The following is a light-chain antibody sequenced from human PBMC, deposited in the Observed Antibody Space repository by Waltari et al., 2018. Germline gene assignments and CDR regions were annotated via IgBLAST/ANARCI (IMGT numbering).Light chain of an antibody. V-gene: IGLV3-21*04. CDR3: QVWDNSIDHVV. J-gene: IGLJ2*01. CDR1: NIGTKS. Sequence: SYVLTQPPSVSVAPGQTASLPCGGLNIGTKSRHWYQQKPGQAPVVGIHYDGDRPSGIPGRFAGSKAENTATLTISRVEAGDEGDYYCQVWDNSIDHVVFGGGTKLTVL. CDR2: YDG.